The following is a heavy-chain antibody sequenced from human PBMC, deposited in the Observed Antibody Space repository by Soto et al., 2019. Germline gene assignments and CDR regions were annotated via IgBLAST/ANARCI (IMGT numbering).Heavy chain of an antibody. CDR1: GYRFTNTW. D-gene: IGHD4-17*01. V-gene: IGHV5-51*01. CDR2: IFPGDSDS. CDR3: VTTVTTLGLDS. J-gene: IGHJ4*02. Sequence: DVQLVQSGAEVKKPGESLKISCKSSGYRFTNTWIGWVRQMPGKGLEWMGAIFPGDSDSKYSPSFEGHVTITADKSITTAYLQWSSLKASDTAVYYCVTTVTTLGLDSWGQGTLVIVSS.